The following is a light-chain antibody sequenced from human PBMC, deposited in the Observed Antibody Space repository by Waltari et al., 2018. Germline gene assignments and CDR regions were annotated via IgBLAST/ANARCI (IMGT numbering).Light chain of an antibody. CDR1: QTISSW. Sequence: DIQMTQSPSTLSASVGDRVTITCRASQTISSWLAWYQQKPGKAPKPLIYRASSLESGVPSRFSGSGSGTEFTLTISSLQPDDFATYYCQQYNSVPYTFGQGTKLEIK. V-gene: IGKV1-5*03. CDR3: QQYNSVPYT. J-gene: IGKJ2*01. CDR2: RAS.